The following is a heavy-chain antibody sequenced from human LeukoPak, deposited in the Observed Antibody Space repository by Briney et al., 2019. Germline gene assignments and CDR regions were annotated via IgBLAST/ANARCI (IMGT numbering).Heavy chain of an antibody. V-gene: IGHV4-59*08. Sequence: SETLSLTCTVSGGSISSYYWSWIRQPPGKGLEWIGYIYYSGSTNYNPSLKSRVTISVDTSKNQFSLKLSPVTAADTAVYYCARHLSVVVPAATPTQFDYWGQGTLVTVSS. D-gene: IGHD2-2*01. CDR2: IYYSGST. CDR1: GGSISSYY. J-gene: IGHJ4*02. CDR3: ARHLSVVVPAATPTQFDY.